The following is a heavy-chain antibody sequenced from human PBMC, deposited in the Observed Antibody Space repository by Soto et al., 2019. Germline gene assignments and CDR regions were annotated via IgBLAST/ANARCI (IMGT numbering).Heavy chain of an antibody. V-gene: IGHV3-33*01. CDR3: ARDGQQLAPYTMDV. Sequence: QMQVVESGGGVVQPGRSLRLACAASRFSFSSHAMHWVRQAPGKGLEWVAQIWYDGSKKNYADSVKGRFTISRDNSXNMFYVQMNSLRAEDTAVYYCARDGQQLAPYTMDVWGQGTTVTVSS. D-gene: IGHD6-13*01. CDR1: RFSFSSHA. CDR2: IWYDGSKK. J-gene: IGHJ6*02.